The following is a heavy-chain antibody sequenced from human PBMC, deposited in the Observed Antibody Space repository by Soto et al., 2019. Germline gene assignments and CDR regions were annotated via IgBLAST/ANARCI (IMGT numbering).Heavy chain of an antibody. Sequence: GGSLRLSCAASGFTFSSYGMHWVRQAPGKGLEWVAVISYDGSNKYYADSVKGRFTISRDNSKNTLYLQMNSLRAEDTAVYYCAKDRGSNYFRNWFDPWGQGTLVTVSS. CDR3: AKDRGSNYFRNWFDP. J-gene: IGHJ5*02. D-gene: IGHD4-4*01. CDR2: ISYDGSNK. CDR1: GFTFSSYG. V-gene: IGHV3-30*18.